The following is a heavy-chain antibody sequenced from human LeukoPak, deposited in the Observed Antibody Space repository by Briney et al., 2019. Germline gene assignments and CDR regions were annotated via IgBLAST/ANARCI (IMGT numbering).Heavy chain of an antibody. D-gene: IGHD1-26*01. CDR2: IHYSGST. V-gene: IGHV4-59*01. CDR1: SGSISSYY. J-gene: IGHJ6*03. CDR3: SGSYVYYYYYYMDV. Sequence: SETLSLTCTVSSGSISSYYWSWIRQPPGKGLEWIGYIHYSGSTNYNPSLKSRVTISVDTSKNQFSLKLSSVTAADTAVYYCSGSYVYYYYYYMDVWGKGTTVTISS.